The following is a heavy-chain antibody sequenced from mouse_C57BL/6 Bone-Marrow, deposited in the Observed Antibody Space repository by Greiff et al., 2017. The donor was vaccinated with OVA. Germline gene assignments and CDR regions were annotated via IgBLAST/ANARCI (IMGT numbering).Heavy chain of an antibody. V-gene: IGHV1-47*01. CDR3: ARGGYYYGCDY. D-gene: IGHD1-2*01. J-gene: IGHJ2*01. Sequence: VQVVESGAELVKPGASVKMSCKASGYTFTTYPIEWMKQNHGKSLEWIGNFHPYNDDTKYNEKFKGKATLTVEKSSSTVYLELSRLTSEDSAVYYCARGGYYYGCDYWGQGTTLTVSS. CDR2: FHPYNDDT. CDR1: GYTFTTYP.